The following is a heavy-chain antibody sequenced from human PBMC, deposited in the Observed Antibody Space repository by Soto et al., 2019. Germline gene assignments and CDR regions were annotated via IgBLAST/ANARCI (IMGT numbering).Heavy chain of an antibody. CDR2: ISGSGGTT. Sequence: GGSLRLSCAASGFTFSSYAMSWVRQAPGKGLEWVSAISGSGGTTYYADSVKGRFTISRDNSKNTLYLQMNSLRAEDTAVYYCAKASEGTIGVVRDYWGQGTLVTVSS. V-gene: IGHV3-23*01. CDR3: AKASEGTIGVVRDY. D-gene: IGHD3-3*01. J-gene: IGHJ4*02. CDR1: GFTFSSYA.